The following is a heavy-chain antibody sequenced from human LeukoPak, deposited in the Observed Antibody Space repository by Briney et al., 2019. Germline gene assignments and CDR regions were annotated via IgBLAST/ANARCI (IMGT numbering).Heavy chain of an antibody. CDR3: AGGVDDSSGYYVLSDY. Sequence: ASVKVSCKASGYTFTGYYMHWVRQAPGQGLEWMGWINPISGGTNYEQQFQGRVTMTRDTSISTAYMELSRLRSDDTAVYYCAGGVDDSSGYYVLSDYWGQGTLVTVSS. CDR2: INPISGGT. V-gene: IGHV1-2*02. D-gene: IGHD3-22*01. CDR1: GYTFTGYY. J-gene: IGHJ4*02.